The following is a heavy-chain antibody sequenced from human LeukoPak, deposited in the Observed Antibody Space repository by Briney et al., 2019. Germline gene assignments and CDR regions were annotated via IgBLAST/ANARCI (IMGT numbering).Heavy chain of an antibody. J-gene: IGHJ6*03. CDR2: INPCGGST. Sequence: ASVKVSCKASGYTFTSYYMHWVRQAPGQGLEWMGIINPCGGSTSYARKFQGRVTMTRDMSTSTVYMELSSLRSEDTAVYYCAREVRATIIGIYYYYMDVWGKGTTVTVSS. D-gene: IGHD5-12*01. V-gene: IGHV1-46*01. CDR1: GYTFTSYY. CDR3: AREVRATIIGIYYYYMDV.